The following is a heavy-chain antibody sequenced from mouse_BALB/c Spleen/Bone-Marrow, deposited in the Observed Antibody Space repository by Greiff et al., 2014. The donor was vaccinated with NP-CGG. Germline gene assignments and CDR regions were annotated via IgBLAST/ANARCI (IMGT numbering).Heavy chain of an antibody. D-gene: IGHD2-1*01. Sequence: EVQLQQSGAELVKPGASVKLSCTASGFNIKDTYMHWVKQRPEQGLEWIGRIDPANGNTKYDPKFQGKATVTADTSSNTAYLQLSSLTSEDTAVYYCAIYYGNYYAMDYWGQGTSVTVSS. CDR2: IDPANGNT. J-gene: IGHJ4*01. V-gene: IGHV14-3*02. CDR3: AIYYGNYYAMDY. CDR1: GFNIKDTY.